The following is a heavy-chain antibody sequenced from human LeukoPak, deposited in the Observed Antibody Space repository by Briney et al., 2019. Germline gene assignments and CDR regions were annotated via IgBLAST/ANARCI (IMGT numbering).Heavy chain of an antibody. CDR2: FDPEDGGT. J-gene: IGHJ4*02. D-gene: IGHD3-3*01. CDR1: GYTLTELS. Sequence: ASVKVSCKVSGYTLTELSMHWVRQAPGKGLEWMGGFDPEDGGTIYAQKFQGRVTMTEDTSTDTAYMELSSLRSEDTAVYYCATQGTLDFWSGGIDYWGQGTLVTVSS. V-gene: IGHV1-24*01. CDR3: ATQGTLDFWSGGIDY.